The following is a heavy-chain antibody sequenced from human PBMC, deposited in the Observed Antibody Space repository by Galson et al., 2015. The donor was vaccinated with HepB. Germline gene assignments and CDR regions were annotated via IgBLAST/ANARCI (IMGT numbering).Heavy chain of an antibody. CDR3: AKTSRSEFEGSGYYCWFDP. V-gene: IGHV3-23*01. D-gene: IGHD3-22*01. J-gene: IGHJ5*02. CDR1: GFTFDSYA. Sequence: SLRLSCAASGFTFDSYAVTWVRQAPGKGLEWVSAISGSGGSTYYADSVKGRFTISKDNSKNTVNLQMNSLRAEDTAVYYCAKTSRSEFEGSGYYCWFDPWGQGTLVTVSS. CDR2: ISGSGGST.